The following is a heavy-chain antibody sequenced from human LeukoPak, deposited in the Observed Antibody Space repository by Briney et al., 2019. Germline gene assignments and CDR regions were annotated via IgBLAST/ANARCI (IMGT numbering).Heavy chain of an antibody. D-gene: IGHD5-24*01. CDR3: ASPRDGYNSGYFDY. CDR2: IIPILGIA. J-gene: IGHJ4*02. CDR1: GYTFTGYY. Sequence: SVKVSCKASGYTFTGYYMHWVRQAPGQGLEWMGRIIPILGIANYAQKFQGRVTITADKSTSTAYMELSSLRSEDTAVYYCASPRDGYNSGYFDYWGQGTLVTVSS. V-gene: IGHV1-69*02.